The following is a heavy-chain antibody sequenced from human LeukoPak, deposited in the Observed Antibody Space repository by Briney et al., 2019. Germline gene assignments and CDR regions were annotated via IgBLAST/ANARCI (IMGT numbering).Heavy chain of an antibody. V-gene: IGHV3-30*04. Sequence: QAGGSLRLSCAASGFTFSSYAMHWVRQAPGKGLEWVAVISYDGSNKYYADSVKGRFTISRDNSKNTLYLQMNSLRAEDTAVYYCARLWAKPCSGGSCDDSDPFDIWGQGTMVTVSS. CDR3: ARLWAKPCSGGSCDDSDPFDI. D-gene: IGHD2-15*01. CDR2: ISYDGSNK. CDR1: GFTFSSYA. J-gene: IGHJ3*02.